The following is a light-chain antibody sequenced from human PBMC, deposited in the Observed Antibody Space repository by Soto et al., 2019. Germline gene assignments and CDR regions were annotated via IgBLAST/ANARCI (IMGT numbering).Light chain of an antibody. CDR2: AAS. V-gene: IGKV1-39*01. Sequence: DIQMTQSPSSLSASVGDSVTITCRASQSISSYLNWYQQKPGKAPKLLIYAASSLQSGVPSRFSGSGSGTDFTLTISSLQPEAFATYYCQQSYSTLVTFGQGTKVEIK. CDR3: QQSYSTLVT. J-gene: IGKJ1*01. CDR1: QSISSY.